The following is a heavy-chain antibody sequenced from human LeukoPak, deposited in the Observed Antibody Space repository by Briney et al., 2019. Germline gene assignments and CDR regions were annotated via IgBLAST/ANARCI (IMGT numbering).Heavy chain of an antibody. CDR3: ARLRYDILTGYFFDY. Sequence: GASVKVSCKTSGYTFTSIAISWVRHAPGQGLEWMGWVSPYNGNTNYAQKLQGRVTMTTDTSTNTAYMELRSLTSDDTAVYYCARLRYDILTGYFFDYWGQGTLVTVSS. D-gene: IGHD3-9*01. CDR2: VSPYNGNT. CDR1: GYTFTSIA. J-gene: IGHJ4*02. V-gene: IGHV1-18*01.